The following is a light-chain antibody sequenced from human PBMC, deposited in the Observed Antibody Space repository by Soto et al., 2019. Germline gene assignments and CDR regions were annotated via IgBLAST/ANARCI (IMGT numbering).Light chain of an antibody. Sequence: EIVMTQSPATLSVSPGERATLSCGASQSVSSNLAWYEQKPGQAPRLLISGASTRATGIPARFSGSGSGTEFTLTISSLQSEDFAVYYCQQYNDWPRTFGQGTKLDIK. CDR3: QQYNDWPRT. J-gene: IGKJ1*01. CDR2: GAS. V-gene: IGKV3-15*01. CDR1: QSVSSN.